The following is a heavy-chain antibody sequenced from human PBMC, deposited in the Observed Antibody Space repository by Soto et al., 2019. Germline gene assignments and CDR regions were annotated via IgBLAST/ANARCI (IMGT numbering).Heavy chain of an antibody. CDR3: ARGRVAAAATVIDY. Sequence: NPSETLSLTCAVYGGSFSGYYWSWIRQPPGKGLEWIGEINHSGSTNYNPSLKSRVTISVDTSKNQFSLKLSSVTAADTAVYYCARGRVAAAATVIDYWGQGTLVTVSS. CDR2: INHSGST. D-gene: IGHD6-13*01. CDR1: GGSFSGYY. J-gene: IGHJ4*02. V-gene: IGHV4-34*01.